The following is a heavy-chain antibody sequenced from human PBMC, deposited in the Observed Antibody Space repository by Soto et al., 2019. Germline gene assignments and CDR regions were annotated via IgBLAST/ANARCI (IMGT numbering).Heavy chain of an antibody. V-gene: IGHV4-4*02. J-gene: IGHJ4*02. CDR3: ARVDSGVSACFDS. Sequence: QVQLQESGPGLVKPSGTLSLTCSVSGGSASSTNWWSWVRQAPGKGLEWIGEVFQSGKTYYNTYLKQRVIISLNQSKNQFCLQLTSATTANTAVYFCARVDSGVSACFDSWGQGTLITVSP. CDR1: GGSASSTNW. D-gene: IGHD6-19*01. CDR2: VFQSGKT.